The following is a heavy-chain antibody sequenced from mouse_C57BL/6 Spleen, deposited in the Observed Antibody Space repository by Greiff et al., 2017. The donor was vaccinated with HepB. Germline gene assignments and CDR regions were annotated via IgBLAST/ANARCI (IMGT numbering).Heavy chain of an antibody. J-gene: IGHJ2*01. D-gene: IGHD1-1*01. Sequence: QVQLQQPGAELVKPGASVKLSCKASGYTFTSYWMHWVKQRPGRGLEWIGRIYPNSGGTKYNEKFKSKATLTVDKPSSTAYMQLSSLTSEDSAVYYWARHYGSSWLNFDYWGQGTTLTVSS. V-gene: IGHV1-72*01. CDR1: GYTFTSYW. CDR3: ARHYGSSWLNFDY. CDR2: IYPNSGGT.